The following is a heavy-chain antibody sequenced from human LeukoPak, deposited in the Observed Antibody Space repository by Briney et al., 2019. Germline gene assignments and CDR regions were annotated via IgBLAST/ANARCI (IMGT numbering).Heavy chain of an antibody. V-gene: IGHV3-66*01. CDR3: VRDWGYDSSGYWQKYFDT. Sequence: PGGSLRLSCAASGFTFSSYWMHWVRQAPGKGLVWVSLIYSGGSTYYADSVKGRFTISRDNSKNTLYLQMNSLRAEDTAVYYCVRDWGYDSSGYWQKYFDTWGQGTLVTVSS. CDR2: IYSGGST. D-gene: IGHD3-22*01. J-gene: IGHJ4*02. CDR1: GFTFSSYW.